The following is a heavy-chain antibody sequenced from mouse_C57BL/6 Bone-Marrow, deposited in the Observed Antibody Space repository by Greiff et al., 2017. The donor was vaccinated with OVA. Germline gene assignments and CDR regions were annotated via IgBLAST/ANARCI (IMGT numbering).Heavy chain of an antibody. CDR3: ARNRYYGKGY. V-gene: IGHV1-64*01. CDR1: GYTFTSYW. Sequence: QVQLQQSGAELVKPGASVKLSCKASGYTFTSYWMHWVKQRPGQGLEWIGMIHPNSGSTNYNEKFKSKATLTVDKSSSTAYMQLSSLTSEDSAVYYCARNRYYGKGYWGQGTTLTVSS. CDR2: IHPNSGST. D-gene: IGHD1-1*01. J-gene: IGHJ2*01.